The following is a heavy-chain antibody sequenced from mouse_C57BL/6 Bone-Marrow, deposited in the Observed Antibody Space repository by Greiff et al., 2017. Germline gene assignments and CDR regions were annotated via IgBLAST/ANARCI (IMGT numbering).Heavy chain of an antibody. CDR2: IDPSDSYT. D-gene: IGHD2-4*01. J-gene: IGHJ1*03. CDR1: GYTFTSYW. Sequence: QVQLQQPGAELVMPGASVKLSCKASGYTFTSYWMHWVKQRPGQGLEWIGEIDPSDSYTNYNQKFKGKSTLTVDKSSSTAYMQLSSLTSEDSAVYCCARGDYGEDFDVWGTGATVTVSS. CDR3: ARGDYGEDFDV. V-gene: IGHV1-69*01.